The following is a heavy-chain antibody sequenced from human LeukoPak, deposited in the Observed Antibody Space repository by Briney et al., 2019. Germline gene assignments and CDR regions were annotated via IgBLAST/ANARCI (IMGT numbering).Heavy chain of an antibody. V-gene: IGHV2-5*01. CDR2: SYWNDGK. D-gene: IGHD4-17*01. CDR3: ARRRSPSNGDWFDP. CDR1: GFSLSTSGVA. J-gene: IGHJ5*02. Sequence: SGPTLVNPTQTLTLTCTFSGFSLSTSGVAVGWFRQPPGGALEWLALSYWNDGKYYSPSLKSRLTIAKDTSKNQVVLTMTNMDPVDTATFYCARRRSPSNGDWFDPWGQGTLVTVSS.